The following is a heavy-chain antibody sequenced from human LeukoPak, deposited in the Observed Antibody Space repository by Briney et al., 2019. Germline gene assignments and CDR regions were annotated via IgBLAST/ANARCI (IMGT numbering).Heavy chain of an antibody. Sequence: ASVKVSCKASGYTFTSYDINWVRQATGQGLEWMGWMNPNSGNTGYAQKFQGRVTMTRNTSISIAYMELSSLRSEDTAVYYCARGVEPYYYYYYMDVWGKGTTVTVSS. CDR2: MNPNSGNT. J-gene: IGHJ6*03. V-gene: IGHV1-8*01. CDR1: GYTFTSYD. D-gene: IGHD5-24*01. CDR3: ARGVEPYYYYYYMDV.